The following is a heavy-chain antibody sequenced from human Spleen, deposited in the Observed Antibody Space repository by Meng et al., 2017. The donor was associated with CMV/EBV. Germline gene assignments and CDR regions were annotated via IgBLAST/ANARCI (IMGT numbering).Heavy chain of an antibody. V-gene: IGHV3-21*01. J-gene: IGHJ4*02. CDR3: ARVGYCSNSSCFALDY. CDR1: GFTFSSYS. D-gene: IGHD2-8*01. Sequence: GFTFSSYSLNWVRQAPGKGLEWVSSISASRSSTYYADSVKGRFTISRDNTKNTLFLQMNSLRAEDTAVYYCARVGYCSNSSCFALDYWGQGTLVTVSS. CDR2: ISASRSST.